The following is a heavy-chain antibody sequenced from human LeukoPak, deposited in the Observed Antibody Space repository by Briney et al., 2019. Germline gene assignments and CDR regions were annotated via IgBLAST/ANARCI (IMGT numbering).Heavy chain of an antibody. Sequence: SETLSLTCTVSGGSISSNNYYWGWIRQPPGKGLEWIGSIYYGGYTYYNPSLKSRVTISVDTSKNQFSLKLSSVTAADTAVYYCARDGTGTSLYGMDVWGQGTTVTVSS. D-gene: IGHD1-1*01. V-gene: IGHV4-39*07. J-gene: IGHJ6*02. CDR3: ARDGTGTSLYGMDV. CDR2: IYYGGYT. CDR1: GGSISSNNYY.